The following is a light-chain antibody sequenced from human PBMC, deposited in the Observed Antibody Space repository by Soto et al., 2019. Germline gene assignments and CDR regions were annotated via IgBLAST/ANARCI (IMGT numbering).Light chain of an antibody. V-gene: IGKV3-15*01. CDR2: GSS. Sequence: EIVMTQSPATLSVSPGERATLSCRASQSVSSNLAWDQQKPGQAPRLLIYGSSTRATGIPARFSGSGSGTEFTRTISSLQSEDFAVYYCQQYNNWPPEYTFGQGTKLEIK. CDR3: QQYNNWPPEYT. J-gene: IGKJ2*01. CDR1: QSVSSN.